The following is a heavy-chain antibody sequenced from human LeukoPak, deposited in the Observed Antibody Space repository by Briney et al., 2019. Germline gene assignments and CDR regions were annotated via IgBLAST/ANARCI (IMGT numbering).Heavy chain of an antibody. CDR2: INPNSGGA. CDR1: GYTFTGYY. Sequence: VASVKVSCKASGYTFTGYYMHWVRQAPGQGLEWMGWINPNSGGANYAQKFQGRFTMTRDTSISTAYMELSRLRSDDTAVYYCAAVAGLGNAFDIWGQGTMVTVSS. J-gene: IGHJ3*02. D-gene: IGHD6-19*01. V-gene: IGHV1-2*02. CDR3: AAVAGLGNAFDI.